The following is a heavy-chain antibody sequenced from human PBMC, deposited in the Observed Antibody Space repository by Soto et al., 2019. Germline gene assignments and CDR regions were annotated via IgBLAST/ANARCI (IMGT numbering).Heavy chain of an antibody. D-gene: IGHD3-22*01. V-gene: IGHV3-15*05. CDR3: SYDSRGFDY. J-gene: IGHJ4*02. CDR1: AFTFRNAW. Sequence: LSFAAQAFTFRNAWTRWGGKAPGMCLEWVGRIKSKTDGGTTDYAAPVKGRLTISRDDSKNTLYLQMNSLKTEDAAVDYCSYDSRGFDYWGQGT. CDR2: IKSKTDGGTT.